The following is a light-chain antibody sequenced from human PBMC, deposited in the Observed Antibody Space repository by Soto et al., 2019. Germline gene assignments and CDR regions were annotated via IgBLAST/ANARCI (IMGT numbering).Light chain of an antibody. J-gene: IGKJ1*01. CDR1: QSISSY. CDR2: AAS. V-gene: IGKV1-39*01. Sequence: DIQMTQSPSSLSASVGDRVTITCRASQSISSYVNWYQQKPGKAPKLLIYAASRLQSGVPSRCSGSRSATDFTLTISSLQPEDSATYYCQQSYSRVTFGQGTKVDIK. CDR3: QQSYSRVT.